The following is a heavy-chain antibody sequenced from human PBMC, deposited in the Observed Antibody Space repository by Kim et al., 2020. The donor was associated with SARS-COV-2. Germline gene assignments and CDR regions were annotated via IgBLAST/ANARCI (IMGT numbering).Heavy chain of an antibody. D-gene: IGHD6-19*01. CDR3: ARDGIAVAGNYYYYGMDV. Sequence: GGSLRLSCAASGFTFSSYWMSWVRQAPGKGLEWVANIKQDGSEKYYVDSVKGRFTISRDNAKNSLYLQMNSLRAEDTAVYYWARDGIAVAGNYYYYGMDVWRQGTTLTVSS. V-gene: IGHV3-7*03. J-gene: IGHJ6*02. CDR1: GFTFSSYW. CDR2: IKQDGSEK.